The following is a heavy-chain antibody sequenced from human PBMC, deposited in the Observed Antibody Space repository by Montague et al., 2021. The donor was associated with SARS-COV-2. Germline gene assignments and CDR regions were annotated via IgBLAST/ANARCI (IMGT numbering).Heavy chain of an antibody. CDR2: IYYSGST. D-gene: IGHD2-8*02. CDR3: ARSDLSVIVLVVYATRGGYFDL. Sequence: SETLSLTCTVSGGSISSSSYYWGWIRQPPGKGLEWIGSIYYSGSTYYNPSLKSRVTISVDTSKNQFSLKLSSVTAADTVVYYCARSDLSVIVLVVYATRGGYFDLWGRGTLVTVSS. J-gene: IGHJ2*01. V-gene: IGHV4-39*07. CDR1: GGSISSSSYY.